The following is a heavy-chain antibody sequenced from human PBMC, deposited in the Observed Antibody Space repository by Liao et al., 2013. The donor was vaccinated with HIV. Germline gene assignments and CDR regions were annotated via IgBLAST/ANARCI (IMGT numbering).Heavy chain of an antibody. CDR1: GGSITSYY. Sequence: QVQLQESGPGLVKPSETQSLTCTVSGGSITSYYWSWMRQPPGERLEWIGTIHYSAYTKKNPSLKSRVTMSVDTSKNQFSLRLSSVTAADTAVYFCARVGPDGIDAFDIWGQGKMVTVSS. CDR3: ARVGPDGIDAFDI. V-gene: IGHV4-59*01. J-gene: IGHJ3*02. CDR2: IHYSAYT.